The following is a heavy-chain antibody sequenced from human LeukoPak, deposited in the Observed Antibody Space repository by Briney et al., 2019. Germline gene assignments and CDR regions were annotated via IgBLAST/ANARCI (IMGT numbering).Heavy chain of an antibody. CDR2: ISGSGGST. D-gene: IGHD2-2*01. CDR3: ATSPSYCSSTSCYELDY. Sequence: GGSLRLSCAASGFTFSSYAMSWVRQAPGKGLEWVSAISGSGGSTYYADSVKGRFTISRDNSKNTLYLQMNSLRAEDTAVYYCATSPSYCSSTSCYELDYWGQGTLVTVSS. V-gene: IGHV3-23*01. J-gene: IGHJ4*02. CDR1: GFTFSSYA.